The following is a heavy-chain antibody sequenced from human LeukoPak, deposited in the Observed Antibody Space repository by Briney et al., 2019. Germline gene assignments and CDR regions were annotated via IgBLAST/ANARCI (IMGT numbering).Heavy chain of an antibody. CDR3: ARKGGTFDY. V-gene: IGHV4-59*08. J-gene: IGHJ4*02. CDR1: GGSINNYY. CDR2: IYYSGST. D-gene: IGHD2-15*01. Sequence: PSETLSLTCTVSGGSINNYYWSWIRQPPGKGLEWIGYIYYSGSTNYNPSLKNRVTMSVDTSKNQFSLNLTSVTAADTAVYYRARKGGTFDYWGQGTLVTVSS.